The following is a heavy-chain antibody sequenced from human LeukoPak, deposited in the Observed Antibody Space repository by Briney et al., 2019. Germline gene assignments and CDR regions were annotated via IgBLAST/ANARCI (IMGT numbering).Heavy chain of an antibody. Sequence: PSETLSLTCTVSGGSISSSNYYWGWIRQPPGKGLECIGNFYYSGSTYYNTSLESRVTISVDTSKNQFSLKLSSVTAADTAVYYCARRGSSSSVDFWGQGTLVTVSS. CDR2: FYYSGST. J-gene: IGHJ4*02. D-gene: IGHD1-26*01. CDR3: ARRGSSSSVDF. CDR1: GGSISSSNYY. V-gene: IGHV4-39*01.